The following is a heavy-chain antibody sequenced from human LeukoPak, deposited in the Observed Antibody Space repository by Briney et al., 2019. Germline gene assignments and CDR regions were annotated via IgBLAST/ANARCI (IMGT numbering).Heavy chain of an antibody. CDR2: MNPNSGNT. V-gene: IGHV1-8*01. CDR3: ARQLVWYYYYYYGMDV. D-gene: IGHD6-6*01. Sequence: ASVKVSCKASGCTFTSYDINWVRQATGQGLEWMGWMNPNSGNTGYAQKFQGRVTMTRNTSISTAYMELSSLRSEDTAVYYCARQLVWYYYYYYGMDVWGQGTTVTVSS. CDR1: GCTFTSYD. J-gene: IGHJ6*02.